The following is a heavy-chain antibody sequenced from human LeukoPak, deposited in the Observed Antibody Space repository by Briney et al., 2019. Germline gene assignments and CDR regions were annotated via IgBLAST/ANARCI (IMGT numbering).Heavy chain of an antibody. J-gene: IGHJ4*02. D-gene: IGHD2-21*02. Sequence: GGSLRLSCAPSGFTFSNARMIWVRHAPGKGREWVGRIKSKTDGGTTDYAAPVKGRFTISRDDSKNTLYLQMNSLKTEDTAVYYCTTSPYCGGDCYSWGQGTLVTVSS. V-gene: IGHV3-15*01. CDR1: GFTFSNAR. CDR2: IKSKTDGGTT. CDR3: TTSPYCGGDCYS.